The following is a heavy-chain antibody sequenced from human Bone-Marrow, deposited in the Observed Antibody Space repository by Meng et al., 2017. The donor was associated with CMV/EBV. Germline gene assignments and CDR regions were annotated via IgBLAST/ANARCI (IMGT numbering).Heavy chain of an antibody. CDR2: ISSGGRNI. Sequence: GGSLRLSCAASGFTFSSYWMSWVRQAPGKGLEWVSYISSGGRNIYYADSVKGRFIVSRDNAKNSLSLQMNSLRAEDTALYYCARLLEAQHFGMDVWGRGTTVTVSS. CDR3: ARLLEAQHFGMDV. CDR1: GFTFSSYW. J-gene: IGHJ6*02. D-gene: IGHD1-1*01. V-gene: IGHV3-48*04.